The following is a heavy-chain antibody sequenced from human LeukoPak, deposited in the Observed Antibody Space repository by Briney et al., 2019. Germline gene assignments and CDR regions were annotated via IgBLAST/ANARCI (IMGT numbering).Heavy chain of an antibody. D-gene: IGHD3-22*01. J-gene: IGHJ6*02. Sequence: GGSLRLSCAASGFTFSSYWMSWVRQAPGKGLEWVANIKQDGSEKYYVDSVKGRFTISRDNAKNSLYLQMNSLRAEDAAVYYCARVLIGYYDSSGYYHPTYPNYYGMDVWGQGTTVTVSS. V-gene: IGHV3-7*01. CDR2: IKQDGSEK. CDR1: GFTFSSYW. CDR3: ARVLIGYYDSSGYYHPTYPNYYGMDV.